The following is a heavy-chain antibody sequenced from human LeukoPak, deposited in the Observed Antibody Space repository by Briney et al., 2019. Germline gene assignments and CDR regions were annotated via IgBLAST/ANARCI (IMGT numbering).Heavy chain of an antibody. CDR2: ISSSSSYI. CDR3: ARGLSGYCSGGSCYIFDY. D-gene: IGHD2-15*01. Sequence: GGSLRLSCAASGFTFSSYSMNWVRQAPGEGLEWVSSISSSSSYIYYADSVKGRFTISRDNAKNSLYLQMNSLRAEDTAVYYCARGLSGYCSGGSCYIFDYWGQGTLVTVSS. J-gene: IGHJ4*02. CDR1: GFTFSSYS. V-gene: IGHV3-21*01.